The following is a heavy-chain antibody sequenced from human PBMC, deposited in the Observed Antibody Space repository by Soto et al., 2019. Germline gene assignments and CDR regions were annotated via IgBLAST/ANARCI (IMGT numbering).Heavy chain of an antibody. D-gene: IGHD2-21*02. CDR3: AGGDPKVGYYYYYMDV. V-gene: IGHV3-74*01. J-gene: IGHJ6*03. CDR1: GFTFSSYW. CDR2: INSDGSST. Sequence: GGSLRLSCAASGFTFSSYWMHWVRQAPGKGLVWVSRINSDGSSTSYADSVKGRFTISRDNAKNTLYLQMNSLRAEDTAVYYCAGGDPKVGYYYYYMDVWGKGTRSPSP.